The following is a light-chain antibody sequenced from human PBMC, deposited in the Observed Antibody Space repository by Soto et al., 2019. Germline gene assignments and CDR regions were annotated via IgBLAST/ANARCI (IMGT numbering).Light chain of an antibody. CDR3: QQDGSTPWT. Sequence: EIVLTQSPGTLSFSPGESATLSCRASQSVSSNYLAWYQQKPGQAPRLLIYGASTRATGIPERFSGGGSGTDFNLTISRLEPEDFAVYSCQQDGSTPWTFGQGTKVEIK. CDR1: QSVSSNY. V-gene: IGKV3-20*01. J-gene: IGKJ1*01. CDR2: GAS.